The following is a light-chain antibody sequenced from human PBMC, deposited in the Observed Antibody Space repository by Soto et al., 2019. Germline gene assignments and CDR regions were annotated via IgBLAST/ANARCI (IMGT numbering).Light chain of an antibody. V-gene: IGLV2-14*03. CDR1: SSDVGGYNY. CDR2: DVS. J-gene: IGLJ1*01. CDR3: SSYKSSSTLFV. Sequence: QSALTQPASVSGSPGQSITISCTGTSSDVGGYNYVSWYQQPPGKAPKLMIYDVSARPSGVANRFSGSKSGTTASLTISGLQAEDEADYYCSSYKSSSTLFVFGAGTKVTVL.